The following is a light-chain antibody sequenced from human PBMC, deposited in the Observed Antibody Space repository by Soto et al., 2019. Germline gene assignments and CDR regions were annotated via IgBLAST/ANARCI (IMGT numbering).Light chain of an antibody. J-gene: IGKJ2*01. V-gene: IGKV2-30*01. CDR1: QSLVYSDGNAY. CDR2: KVS. Sequence: DVVMTQSPLSLPVTLGQPASISCRSSQSLVYSDGNAYLNWFHQRPCQSPRRLIYKVSYRDSGVPDRFSGSGSGTDFTMKISRVEAADVGVYYCMQGTHWPPYTFGQGTKLEIK. CDR3: MQGTHWPPYT.